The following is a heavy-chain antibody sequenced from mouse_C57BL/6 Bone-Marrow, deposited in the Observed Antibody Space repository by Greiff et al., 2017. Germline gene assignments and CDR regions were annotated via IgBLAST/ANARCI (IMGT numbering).Heavy chain of an antibody. J-gene: IGHJ4*01. CDR1: GYTFTSYN. Sequence: QVQLKQSGAELVRPGASVKMSCKASGYTFTSYNMHWVKQTPRQGLEWIGALYPGNGDTSYNQKFKGKATLTVDKSSSTAYMQLSSLTSEDSAVYFCASTVVARGFYAMDYWGQGTSVTVSS. CDR2: LYPGNGDT. D-gene: IGHD1-1*01. CDR3: ASTVVARGFYAMDY. V-gene: IGHV1-12*01.